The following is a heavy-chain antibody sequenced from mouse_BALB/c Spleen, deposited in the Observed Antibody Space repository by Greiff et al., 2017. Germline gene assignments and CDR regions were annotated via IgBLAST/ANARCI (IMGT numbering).Heavy chain of an antibody. D-gene: IGHD2-1*01. Sequence: VQLQQSGAELVMPGASVKMSCKASGYTFTDYWMHWVKQRPGQGLEWIGAIDTSDSYTSYNQKFKGKATLTVDESSSTAYMQLSSLTSEDSAVYYCARSYGNYAMDYWGQGTSVTVSS. J-gene: IGHJ4*01. CDR1: GYTFTDYW. CDR3: ARSYGNYAMDY. V-gene: IGHV1-69*01. CDR2: IDTSDSYT.